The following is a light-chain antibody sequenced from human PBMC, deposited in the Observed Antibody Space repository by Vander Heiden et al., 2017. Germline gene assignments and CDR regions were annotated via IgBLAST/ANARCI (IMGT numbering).Light chain of an antibody. CDR3: HQRSNWPPT. Sequence: EIVLTQSPATLSLSPGEPSTLPSRASQSVSSYLAWYQQNPGQAPRLLIYDASNSAIGIPATSRGRGPATDFTLSISILMPAALAVSYSHQRSNWPPTFGQGTRLEIK. CDR2: DAS. V-gene: IGKV3-11*01. J-gene: IGKJ5*01. CDR1: QSVSSY.